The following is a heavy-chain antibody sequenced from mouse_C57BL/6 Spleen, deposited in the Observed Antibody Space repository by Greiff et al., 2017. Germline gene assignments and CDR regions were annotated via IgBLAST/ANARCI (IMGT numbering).Heavy chain of an antibody. CDR3: VRDYYGSSSLNFDV. D-gene: IGHD1-1*01. CDR1: GFSFNTYA. Sequence: DVKLVESGGGLVQPKGSLKLSCAASGFSFNTYAMNWVRQAPGKGLEWVARIRSKSNNYATYYADSVKDRFTISRDDSESMLYLQMNNLKTEDTAMYYCVRDYYGSSSLNFDVWGTGTTVTVSS. CDR2: IRSKSNNYAT. V-gene: IGHV10-1*01. J-gene: IGHJ1*03.